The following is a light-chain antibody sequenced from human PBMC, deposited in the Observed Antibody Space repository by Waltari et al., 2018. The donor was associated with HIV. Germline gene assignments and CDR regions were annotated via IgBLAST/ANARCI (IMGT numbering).Light chain of an antibody. CDR1: SRDVGSYNL. V-gene: IGLV2-23*02. CDR3: CSYAGSRRV. J-gene: IGLJ1*01. CDR2: EVN. Sequence: QSALTQPASVSGSPGQSITISCTGTSRDVGSYNLVSWYQQYPGKAPKLMIYEVNKRPSGISNRFSGSKSGNTASLTISGLQAEDEADYYCCSYAGSRRVFGTGTKVTVL.